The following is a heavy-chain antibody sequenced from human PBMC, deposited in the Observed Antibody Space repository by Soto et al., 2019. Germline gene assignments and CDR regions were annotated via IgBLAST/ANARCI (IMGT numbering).Heavy chain of an antibody. Sequence: QVQLQQWGAGLLKPSETLSLTCAVYGGSFSGYYWSWIRQPPGKGLEWIGEINHSGSTNYNPSLKSRVTISVDTSKNQFSLKLSSVTAADTAVYYCARPSSSSRYCYYMDVWGKGTTVTVSS. CDR1: GGSFSGYY. V-gene: IGHV4-34*01. J-gene: IGHJ6*03. CDR2: INHSGST. CDR3: ARPSSSSRYCYYMDV. D-gene: IGHD6-6*01.